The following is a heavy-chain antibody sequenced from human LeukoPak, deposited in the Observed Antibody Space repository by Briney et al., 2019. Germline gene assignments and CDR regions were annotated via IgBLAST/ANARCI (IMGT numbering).Heavy chain of an antibody. V-gene: IGHV5-51*01. CDR1: GYSFTSYW. CDR2: IYPGDSDT. D-gene: IGHD3-3*01. Sequence: GESLKISRKGSGYSFTSYWIGWVRQMPGKGLEWMRIIYPGDSDTRFSPSFQGQVTISADKSISAAYLQWSSLKAWDTARYYCARGGIFGVVSFDYWGQGTLVTVSS. CDR3: ARGGIFGVVSFDY. J-gene: IGHJ4*02.